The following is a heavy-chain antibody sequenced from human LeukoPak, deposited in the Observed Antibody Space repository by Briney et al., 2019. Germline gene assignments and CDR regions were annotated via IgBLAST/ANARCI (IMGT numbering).Heavy chain of an antibody. Sequence: TASETLSLTCTVSGGPISSYYWSWIRQPPGKGLEWIGNIYYSGSTNYNPSLKSRVTISVDTSKNQFSLKLSSVTAADTAVYYCTRGSIAYYYMDVWGKGTTVTISS. D-gene: IGHD3-22*01. V-gene: IGHV4-59*01. J-gene: IGHJ6*03. CDR1: GGPISSYY. CDR3: TRGSIAYYYMDV. CDR2: IYYSGST.